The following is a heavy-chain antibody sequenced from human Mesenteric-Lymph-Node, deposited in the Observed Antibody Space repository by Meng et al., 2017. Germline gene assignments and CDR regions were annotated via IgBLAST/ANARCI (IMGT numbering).Heavy chain of an antibody. CDR1: GFTFSGSD. D-gene: IGHD1-20*01. CDR2: ITKNYAT. Sequence: EVQGVESGGGLVQPGGSLKLSCAASGFTFSGSDVHWFRQASGKGLEWVGRITKNYATAYAVSLRGRFTISRDDLQNTAYLQMNNLKTEDTALYYCTVYITGHMWGQGTMVTVSS. J-gene: IGHJ3*02. V-gene: IGHV3-73*02. CDR3: TVYITGHM.